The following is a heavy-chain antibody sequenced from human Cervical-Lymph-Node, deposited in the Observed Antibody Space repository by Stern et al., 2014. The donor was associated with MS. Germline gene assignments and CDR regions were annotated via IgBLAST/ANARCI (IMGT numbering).Heavy chain of an antibody. CDR3: AKGGIVVVPAAINYYYGMDV. CDR2: ISGSGGST. CDR1: GFTFSSYA. J-gene: IGHJ6*02. D-gene: IGHD2-2*01. V-gene: IGHV3-23*04. Sequence: VQLVQSGGGLVQPGGSLRLSCAASGFTFSSYAMSWVRQAPGKGLEWVSVISGSGGSTYYADSVKGRFSISRDNSKNTLYLQMNSLRAEDTAVYYCAKGGIVVVPAAINYYYGMDVWGQGTTVTVSS.